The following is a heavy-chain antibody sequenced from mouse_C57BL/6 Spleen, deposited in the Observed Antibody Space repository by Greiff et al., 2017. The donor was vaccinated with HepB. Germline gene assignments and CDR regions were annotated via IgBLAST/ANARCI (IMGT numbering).Heavy chain of an antibody. J-gene: IGHJ2*01. D-gene: IGHD2-4*01. Sequence: DVMLVESGGDLVKPGGSLKLSCAASGFTFSSYGMSWVRQTPDKRLEWVATISSGGSYTYYPDSVKGRFTISRDNAKNTLYLQMSSLKSEDTAMYYCTRLSMITDFDYWGQGTTLTVSS. CDR2: ISSGGSYT. CDR3: TRLSMITDFDY. V-gene: IGHV5-6*02. CDR1: GFTFSSYG.